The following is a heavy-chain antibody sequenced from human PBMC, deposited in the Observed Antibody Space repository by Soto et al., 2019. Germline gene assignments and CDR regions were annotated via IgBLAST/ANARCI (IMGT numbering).Heavy chain of an antibody. V-gene: IGHV4-4*02. CDR2: IYHSGST. J-gene: IGHJ3*02. Sequence: LETLPHTWAVSSGYSSSSNWWRWVRQPPGKGLEWIGEIYHSGSTNYNPSLKSRVTISVDKSKNQFSLKLSSVTAADTAVYYGARDDRSAFDIWGQGTMVTVSS. CDR1: SGYSSSSNW. CDR3: ARDDRSAFDI.